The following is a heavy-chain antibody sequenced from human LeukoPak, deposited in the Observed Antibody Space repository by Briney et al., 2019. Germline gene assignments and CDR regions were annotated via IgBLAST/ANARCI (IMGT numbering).Heavy chain of an antibody. Sequence: GGSLRLSCAASGFTFSSYGMHWVRHAPGKGLEWEAVISYDGSNKYYADSVKGRFTISRDSSKNTLYLQMNSLRAEDTAAYYCAKMAYGSGSSRDYWGQGTLVTVSS. J-gene: IGHJ4*02. CDR3: AKMAYGSGSSRDY. V-gene: IGHV3-30*18. D-gene: IGHD3-10*01. CDR1: GFTFSSYG. CDR2: ISYDGSNK.